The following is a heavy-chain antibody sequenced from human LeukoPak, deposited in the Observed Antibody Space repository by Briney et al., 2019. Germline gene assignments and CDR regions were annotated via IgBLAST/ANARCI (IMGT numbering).Heavy chain of an antibody. J-gene: IGHJ4*02. D-gene: IGHD3-9*01. Sequence: SETLSLTCTVSGGSISSYYWSWIRQPPGKGLEWIGYIYYSGSTNYNPSLKSRVTISVDTSKNQFSLKLSSVTAADTAVYYCARVHPTYDILTGSFDYWGQGTLVTVSS. CDR1: GGSISSYY. CDR3: ARVHPTYDILTGSFDY. CDR2: IYYSGST. V-gene: IGHV4-59*01.